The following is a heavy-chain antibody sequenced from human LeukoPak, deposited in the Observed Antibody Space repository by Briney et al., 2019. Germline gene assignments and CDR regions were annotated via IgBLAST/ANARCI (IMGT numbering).Heavy chain of an antibody. CDR1: GYSFTSYW. D-gene: IGHD3-22*01. J-gene: IGHJ4*02. Sequence: GESLKISCKGSGYSFTSYWIGWVRQMPGKGLEWMGIIYPGDSDTRYSPSFQGQVTISADKSISTAYLQWSSLKASDTARYYCARAKYYYDSSGQLIDYWGQGTLVTVSS. V-gene: IGHV5-51*01. CDR3: ARAKYYYDSSGQLIDY. CDR2: IYPGDSDT.